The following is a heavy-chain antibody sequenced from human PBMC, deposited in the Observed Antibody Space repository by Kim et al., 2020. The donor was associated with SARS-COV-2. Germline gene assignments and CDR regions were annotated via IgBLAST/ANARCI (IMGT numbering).Heavy chain of an antibody. V-gene: IGHV4-59*01. Sequence: SETLSLTCTVSGGSISSYYWSWIRQPPGKGLEWIGYIYYSGSTNYNPSLKSRVTISVDTSKNQFSLKLSSVTAADTAVYYCARASGYDFWIGYYTSLTFFDYWGQGTLVTVSS. CDR1: GGSISSYY. CDR2: IYYSGST. CDR3: ARASGYDFWIGYYTSLTFFDY. J-gene: IGHJ4*02. D-gene: IGHD3-3*01.